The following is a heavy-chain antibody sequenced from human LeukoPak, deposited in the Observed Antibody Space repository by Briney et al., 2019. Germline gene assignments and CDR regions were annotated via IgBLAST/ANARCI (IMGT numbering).Heavy chain of an antibody. J-gene: IGHJ4*02. CDR2: IKQDGSEK. Sequence: GGSLRLSCAASGFTFSSYWMSWVRQAPGKGLEWVANIKQDGSEKYYVNSVKGRFTISRDNAKNSLYLQMNSLRAEDTAVYYCATHGGYDSSFFIWGQGTLVTVSS. V-gene: IGHV3-7*01. CDR3: ATHGGYDSSFFI. CDR1: GFTFSSYW. D-gene: IGHD3-22*01.